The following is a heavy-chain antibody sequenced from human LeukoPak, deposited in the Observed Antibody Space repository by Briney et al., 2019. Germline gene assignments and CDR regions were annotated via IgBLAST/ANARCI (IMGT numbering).Heavy chain of an antibody. J-gene: IGHJ6*03. CDR3: AREFSRYYYMDV. CDR2: IIPIFGTA. Sequence: SVKVSFKASGGTFIIYAISWVRQAPGQGLEWMGGIIPIFGTANYAQKFQGRVTITADKSTSTAYMELSSLRSEDTAVYYCAREFSRYYYMDVWGKGTTVTISS. CDR1: GGTFIIYA. V-gene: IGHV1-69*06.